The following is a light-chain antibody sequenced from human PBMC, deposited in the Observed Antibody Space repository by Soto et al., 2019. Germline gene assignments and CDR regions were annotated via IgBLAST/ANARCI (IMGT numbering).Light chain of an antibody. J-gene: IGKJ5*01. CDR3: QQRNNWPVT. CDR2: DSS. Sequence: EIVLTQSPATLSLSPGEGATLSCRASQSVGTYLAWYQQKPGQAPRLLIYDSSNRATDTPARFSGSGSGRDFTLTLSSLAPEDFALYFCQQRNNWPVTFGQGTRLA. CDR1: QSVGTY. V-gene: IGKV3-11*02.